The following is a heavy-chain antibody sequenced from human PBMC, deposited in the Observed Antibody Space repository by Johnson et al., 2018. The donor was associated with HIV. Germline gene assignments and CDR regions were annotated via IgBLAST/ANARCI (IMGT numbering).Heavy chain of an antibody. J-gene: IGHJ3*02. D-gene: IGHD3-3*01. Sequence: QVQLVESGGGLVKAGGSLRLSCAASGFIFNDYYMSWIRQAPGKGLELLSYISPSGDTIDSADSVKGRFTISRDNAKNSLYLQRNSLRAEDTAVYFCARVGISDYDLAAFDIWGQGTMVTVSS. V-gene: IGHV3-11*04. CDR1: GFIFNDYY. CDR3: ARVGISDYDLAAFDI. CDR2: ISPSGDTI.